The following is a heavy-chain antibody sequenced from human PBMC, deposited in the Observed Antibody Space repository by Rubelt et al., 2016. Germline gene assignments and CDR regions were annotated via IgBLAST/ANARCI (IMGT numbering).Heavy chain of an antibody. CDR2: IYHSGST. Sequence: QVQLQESGPGLVKPSETLSLTCTVSGYSISSGYYWGWIRQPPGKGLEWIGSIYHSGSTYYNPSLKMRVTISVDTSKNQFSLKLSSVTAADTAVYYCARQPTVYYVDYWGQGTLVTVSS. D-gene: IGHD4-17*01. CDR1: GYSISSGYY. J-gene: IGHJ4*02. CDR3: ARQPTVYYVDY. V-gene: IGHV4-38-2*02.